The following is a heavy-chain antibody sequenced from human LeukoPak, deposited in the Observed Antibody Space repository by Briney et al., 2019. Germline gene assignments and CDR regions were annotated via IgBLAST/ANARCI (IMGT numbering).Heavy chain of an antibody. CDR3: ARERAYYDSSRYYQDYFDF. CDR1: GGSISSGGNY. V-gene: IGHV4-61*02. CDR2: INTSGST. J-gene: IGHJ4*02. D-gene: IGHD3-22*01. Sequence: SQTLSLTCSVSGGSISSGGNYWSWIRQPAGKGLEWIGRINTSGSTNYNPSLKSRVTISVDTSKNQFSLRLNSVTAADTAVYYCARERAYYDSSRYYQDYFDFWGQGTLVIVSS.